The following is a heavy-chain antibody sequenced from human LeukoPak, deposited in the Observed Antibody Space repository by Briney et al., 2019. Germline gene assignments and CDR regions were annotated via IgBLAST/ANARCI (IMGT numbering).Heavy chain of an antibody. CDR3: ARAPQQLVRENWFDP. CDR2: IYSGDTT. D-gene: IGHD6-13*01. CDR1: RFTVHSNY. V-gene: IGHV3-66*01. J-gene: IGHJ5*02. Sequence: GGSLRLSCAASRFTVHSNYMSGVRQAPGKGLEWVSLIYSGDTTYYADSVKGRFTISSDNSKNTLYLQMNSLRAEDTAVYYCARAPQQLVRENWFDPWGQGTLVTVSS.